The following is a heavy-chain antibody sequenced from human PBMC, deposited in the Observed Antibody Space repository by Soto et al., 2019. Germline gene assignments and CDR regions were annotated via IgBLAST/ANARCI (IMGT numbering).Heavy chain of an antibody. CDR2: IYYSGST. Sequence: ETLSLPCTVSGGSISSYYWSWIRQPPGKGLEWIGYIYYSGSTNYKPSLKSRVTISVDTSKNQFSLKLSSVTAADTAVYYCVRDQYCSSTSCWLYFDYWGQGTLVTVSS. V-gene: IGHV4-59*01. J-gene: IGHJ4*02. CDR1: GGSISSYY. CDR3: VRDQYCSSTSCWLYFDY. D-gene: IGHD2-2*01.